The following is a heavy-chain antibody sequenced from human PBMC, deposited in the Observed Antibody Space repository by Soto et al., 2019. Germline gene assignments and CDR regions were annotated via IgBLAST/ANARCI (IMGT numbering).Heavy chain of an antibody. CDR2: MYNTGST. D-gene: IGHD2-21*02. CDR3: GRDLWGYCGTDCYPLDV. J-gene: IGHJ6*02. CDR1: GGSTSGYY. V-gene: IGHV4-59*01. Sequence: SETLSLTCTVSGGSTSGYYWSWIRQPPGKGLEWIGYMYNTGSTVYNPSFKSRVTISVDTSKNQFSLKLNSVTAADTAVYYCGRDLWGYCGTDCYPLDVWGQGTTVT.